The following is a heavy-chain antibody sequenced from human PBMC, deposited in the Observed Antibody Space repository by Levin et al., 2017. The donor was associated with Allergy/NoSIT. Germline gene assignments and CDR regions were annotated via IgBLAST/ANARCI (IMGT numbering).Heavy chain of an antibody. Sequence: QPGGSLRLSCAASGFTFSSYWMHWVRQAPGEGLVWVSRINGDESTTRYADSVRGRFTISRDNAKNTLYLQMNSLRAEDTAVYYCARGIVGASVAFDIWGQGTMVTVSS. CDR1: GFTFSSYW. CDR2: INGDESTT. V-gene: IGHV3-74*01. CDR3: ARGIVGASVAFDI. D-gene: IGHD1-26*01. J-gene: IGHJ3*02.